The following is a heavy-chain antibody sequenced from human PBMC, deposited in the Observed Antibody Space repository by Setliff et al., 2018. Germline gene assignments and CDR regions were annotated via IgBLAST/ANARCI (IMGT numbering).Heavy chain of an antibody. J-gene: IGHJ6*03. CDR2: INTNTGNP. D-gene: IGHD6-6*01. Sequence: ASVKVSCKASGYTFSSYAMNWVRQAPGQGLEWMGRINTNTGNPTYAQGFTGRFVFSLDTSVSTTYLQISSLKAEDTAVYYCARGEYTSLPSGVYYHMVVWGKGTTVTVSS. CDR1: GYTFSSYA. CDR3: ARGEYTSLPSGVYYHMVV. V-gene: IGHV7-4-1*02.